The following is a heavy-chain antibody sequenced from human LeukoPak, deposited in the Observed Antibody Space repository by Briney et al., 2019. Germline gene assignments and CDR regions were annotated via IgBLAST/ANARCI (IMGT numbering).Heavy chain of an antibody. D-gene: IGHD3-10*01. J-gene: IGHJ3*02. V-gene: IGHV4-34*01. Sequence: PSETLSLTCAVYGGSFSGYYWSWIRQPPGKGLEWIGEINHSGSTNYNPSLKSRVTISVDTSKNQFSLKLSSVTAADTAVYYCVRCPRMTYYYGSGSYRAFDIWGQGTMVTVSS. CDR1: GGSFSGYY. CDR2: INHSGST. CDR3: VRCPRMTYYYGSGSYRAFDI.